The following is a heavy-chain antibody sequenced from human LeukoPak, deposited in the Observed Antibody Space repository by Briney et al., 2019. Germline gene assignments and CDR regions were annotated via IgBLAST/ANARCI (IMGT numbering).Heavy chain of an antibody. J-gene: IGHJ4*02. CDR3: ARQIAAAGNNFDY. Sequence: GESLKISSKGSGYSFTSYWIGWVRQMPGNGLEWMGIIYPGDSDTRYSPSFQGQVTISADKSISTAYLQWSSLKASDTAMYYCARQIAAAGNNFDYWGQGTLVTVSS. V-gene: IGHV5-51*01. D-gene: IGHD6-13*01. CDR1: GYSFTSYW. CDR2: IYPGDSDT.